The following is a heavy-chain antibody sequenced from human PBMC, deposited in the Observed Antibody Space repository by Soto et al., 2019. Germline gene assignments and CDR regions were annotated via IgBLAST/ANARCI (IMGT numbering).Heavy chain of an antibody. D-gene: IGHD4-17*01. CDR1: GGTLSSYA. CDR3: ARAQHPYGEYSNYFDY. Sequence: SVKVSCKASGGTLSSYAISWVRQAPGQGLEWMGGIIPIFGTANYAQKFQGRVTITADESTSTAYMELSSLRSEDTAVYYCARAQHPYGEYSNYFDYSGQGLLVTVSS. V-gene: IGHV1-69*13. CDR2: IIPIFGTA. J-gene: IGHJ4*02.